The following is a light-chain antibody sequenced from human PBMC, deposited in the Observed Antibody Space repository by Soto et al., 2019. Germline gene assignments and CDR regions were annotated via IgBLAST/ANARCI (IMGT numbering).Light chain of an antibody. CDR3: HQRYSTPPT. CDR1: QTISNY. J-gene: IGKJ1*01. CDR2: DAS. V-gene: IGKV1-39*01. Sequence: DIQMTQPPSSLSASVGDRVTITCRAIQTISNYLKWYQQKPGKAPKLRIYDASSLHSGVPSRFSDSGSGTEFPRTISMLQPHDLATYYFHQRYSTPPTSGQGNKLDIK.